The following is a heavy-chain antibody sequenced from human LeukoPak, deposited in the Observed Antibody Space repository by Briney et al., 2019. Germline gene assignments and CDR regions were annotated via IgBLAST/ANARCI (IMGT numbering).Heavy chain of an antibody. CDR3: AREEYSSSLSY. CDR1: GFTFSSYA. J-gene: IGHJ4*02. D-gene: IGHD6-6*01. CDR2: ISGSGGST. Sequence: GGSLRLSCAASGFTFSSYAMSWVRQAPGKGLEGVSAISGSGGSTYYADSVRGRFTISRDNSKNTLYLQMNSLRAEDTAVYYCAREEYSSSLSYWGQGTLVTVSS. V-gene: IGHV3-23*01.